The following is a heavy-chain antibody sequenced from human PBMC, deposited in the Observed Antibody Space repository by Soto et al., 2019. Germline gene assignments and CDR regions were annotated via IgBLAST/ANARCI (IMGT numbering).Heavy chain of an antibody. V-gene: IGHV3-30*18. CDR2: ISYDGSNK. J-gene: IGHJ4*02. Sequence: QVQLVESGGGVVQPGRSLRLSCAASGFTFSSYGMHWVRQAPGKGLEWVAVISYDGSNKYYADSVKGRFTISRDNSKNTLDLQMNSRRDEDTDVYYCAKDGSSSWDGELDYWGQGTLVTVSS. CDR3: AKDGSSSWDGELDY. D-gene: IGHD6-13*01. CDR1: GFTFSSYG.